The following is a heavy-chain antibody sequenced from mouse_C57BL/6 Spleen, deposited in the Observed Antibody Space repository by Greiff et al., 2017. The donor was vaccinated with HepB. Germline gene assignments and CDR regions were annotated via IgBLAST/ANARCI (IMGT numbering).Heavy chain of an antibody. CDR2: IHPNSGST. CDR1: GYTFTSYW. Sequence: VQLQQPGAELVKPGASVKLSCKASGYTFTSYWMHWVKQRPGQGLEWIGMIHPNSGSTNYNEKFKSKATLTVDKSSSTAYMQLSSLTSEDSAVYYCASKGLYDGYYVFAYWGQGTLVTVSA. V-gene: IGHV1-64*01. D-gene: IGHD2-3*01. CDR3: ASKGLYDGYYVFAY. J-gene: IGHJ3*01.